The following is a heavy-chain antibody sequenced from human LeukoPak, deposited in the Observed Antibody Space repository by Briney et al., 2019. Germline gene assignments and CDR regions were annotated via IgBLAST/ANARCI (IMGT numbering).Heavy chain of an antibody. D-gene: IGHD3-10*01. CDR1: GGTFSSYA. Sequence: ASVKVSCKASGGTFSSYAISWVRQAPGQGLEWMGGIIPIFGTANYAQKFQGRVTITADESTSTAYMELSSLRSEDTAVYYCVREGHDGGSYFDYWGQGTLVTVSS. V-gene: IGHV1-69*13. CDR3: VREGHDGGSYFDY. CDR2: IIPIFGTA. J-gene: IGHJ4*02.